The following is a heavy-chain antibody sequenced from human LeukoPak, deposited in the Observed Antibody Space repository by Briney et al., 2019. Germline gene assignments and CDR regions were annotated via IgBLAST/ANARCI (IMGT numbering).Heavy chain of an antibody. V-gene: IGHV4-34*01. D-gene: IGHD4-11*01. CDR2: INHSGST. CDR3: AREPDYQDAFDI. Sequence: SETLSLTCAVYGGSFRGYYWSWIPQPPGKGLEWIGEINHSGSTNYNPSLKRRVTISVDTSKNQFSLKLSSVTAADTAVYYCAREPDYQDAFDIWGQGTMVTVSS. J-gene: IGHJ3*02. CDR1: GGSFRGYY.